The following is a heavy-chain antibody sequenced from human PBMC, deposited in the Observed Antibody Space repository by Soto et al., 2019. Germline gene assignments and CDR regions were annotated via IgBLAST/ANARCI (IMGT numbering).Heavy chain of an antibody. CDR2: ISSSGSTI. V-gene: IGHV3-48*01. J-gene: IGHJ5*02. D-gene: IGHD3-16*01. Sequence: GGSLRLSCAASGFTFSSYSMNWVRQAPGKGLEWVSYISSSGSTIYYADSVKGRFTISRDNAKNSLYLQMNSLRAEDTAVYYCAADPENYDYVWGSFNWFDPWGQGTLVTVSS. CDR3: AADPENYDYVWGSFNWFDP. CDR1: GFTFSSYS.